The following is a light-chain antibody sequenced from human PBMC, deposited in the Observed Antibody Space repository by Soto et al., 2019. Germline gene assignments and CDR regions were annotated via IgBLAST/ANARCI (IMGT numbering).Light chain of an antibody. CDR3: SSFTTSSTWV. J-gene: IGLJ3*02. V-gene: IGLV2-14*01. CDR1: SSDVGNCNC. Sequence: QSALTQPDSVSGSPGQSITISCTGASSDVGNCNCVSWYQQHPGKAPKLMIYEVSNRPSGVSDRFSGSKAGNTASLTISGLQAEDVADYYCSSFTTSSTWVFGGGTQLTV. CDR2: EVS.